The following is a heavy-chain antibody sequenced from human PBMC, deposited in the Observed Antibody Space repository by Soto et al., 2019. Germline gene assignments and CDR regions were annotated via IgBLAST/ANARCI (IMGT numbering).Heavy chain of an antibody. CDR2: IGGSAGST. V-gene: IGHV3-23*01. J-gene: IGHJ4*02. CDR3: AKDARLPYSSSSSYFDY. CDR1: GFTFRSYA. Sequence: GGSLRLSCAASGFTFRSYAMSWVRQAPGKGLEWVSAIGGSAGSTYYADSVKGRFTISRDNVQNTLYLQMNSLRAEDTALYYCAKDARLPYSSSSSYFDYWGQGTLVTVSS. D-gene: IGHD6-6*01.